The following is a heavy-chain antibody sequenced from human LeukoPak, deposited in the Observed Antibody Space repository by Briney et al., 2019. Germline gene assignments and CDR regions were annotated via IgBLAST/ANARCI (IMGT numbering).Heavy chain of an antibody. CDR2: ISAYNGHT. Sequence: ASVKVSCKASGYXFPSYGMTWVRQAPGQGLEWMGWISAYNGHTNYAQNLQGRVTMTTDTSTSTAYMELRSLTSDDTAVYYCAREKQLFYYWGQGTLVTVSS. J-gene: IGHJ4*02. V-gene: IGHV1-18*01. CDR3: AREKQLFYY. CDR1: GYXFPSYG. D-gene: IGHD6-13*01.